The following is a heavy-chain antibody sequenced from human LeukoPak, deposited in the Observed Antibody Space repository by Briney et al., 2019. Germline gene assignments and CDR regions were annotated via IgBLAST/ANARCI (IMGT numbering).Heavy chain of an antibody. D-gene: IGHD5-12*01. CDR1: GGSISSYY. J-gene: IGHJ4*02. CDR2: IYYSGST. CDR3: ARTRLVPTIDY. V-gene: IGHV4-30-4*08. Sequence: SETLSLTCTVSGGSISSYYWSWIRQPPGKGLEWIGYIYYSGSTFYNPSLKSRVTISVETSKNQFSLKLSSVTAADTAVYYCARTRLVPTIDYWGQGTLVTVSS.